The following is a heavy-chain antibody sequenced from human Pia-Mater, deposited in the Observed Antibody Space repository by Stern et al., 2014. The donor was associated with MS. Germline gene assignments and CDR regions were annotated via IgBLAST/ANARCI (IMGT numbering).Heavy chain of an antibody. J-gene: IGHJ5*01. CDR3: ARVNSGYNWFDY. Sequence: QVQLQESGPGLVKPSGTLSLTCAVFGGSISNTNWWGWVRQTPGMGLVWMGEIHHGGTTNFSPSLKRRVIMPVDKSKTQFALELKSVTAADTATYYCARVNSGYNWFDYWGQGTRVTVSS. V-gene: IGHV4-4*02. D-gene: IGHD5-12*01. CDR1: GGSISNTNW. CDR2: IHHGGTT.